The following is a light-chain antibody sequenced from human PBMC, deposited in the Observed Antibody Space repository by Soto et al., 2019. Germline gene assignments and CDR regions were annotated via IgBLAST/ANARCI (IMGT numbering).Light chain of an antibody. J-gene: IGLJ1*01. CDR1: NIGNKR. Sequence: SSELTQPPSVSVAPEKTATITCGGNNIGNKRVHWYRQKPGQAPVLVISYDSDRPSGIPERFSGSNSGNTATLTISRVEDGDEADYCCQVWDIMTDNYVFGPGTKLTVL. CDR3: QVWDIMTDNYV. V-gene: IGLV3-21*04. CDR2: YDS.